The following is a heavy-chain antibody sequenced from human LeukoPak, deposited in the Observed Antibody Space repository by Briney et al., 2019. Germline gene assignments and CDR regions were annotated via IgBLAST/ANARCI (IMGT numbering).Heavy chain of an antibody. V-gene: IGHV4-59*01. D-gene: IGHD4-17*01. CDR2: IYYSGST. Sequence: SETLSLTCTVSGVSISSYYWSWIRQPPGKGLEWIGYIYYSGSTNYNPSLKSRVTISVATSKNQFYLKLSSATAGDTAVYYGARDGTTGDAFDIWGQGTMVTVSS. CDR1: GVSISSYY. CDR3: ARDGTTGDAFDI. J-gene: IGHJ3*02.